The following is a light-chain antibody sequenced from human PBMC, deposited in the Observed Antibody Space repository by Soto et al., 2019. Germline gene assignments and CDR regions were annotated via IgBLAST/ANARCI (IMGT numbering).Light chain of an antibody. V-gene: IGKV3-11*01. Sequence: EIVLTQSPATLALSPGDRATLSCRASQSVYSYLAWYQQKPGQVPRLLIYEVSNRATGIPVRFSGSGSGTDFTLTISSLEPEDFAVYYCQQRSNWPLTFGGGTKVEIK. CDR2: EVS. CDR1: QSVYSY. J-gene: IGKJ4*01. CDR3: QQRSNWPLT.